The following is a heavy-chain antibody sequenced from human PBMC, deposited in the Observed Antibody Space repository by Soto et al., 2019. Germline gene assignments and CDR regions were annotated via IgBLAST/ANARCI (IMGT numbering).Heavy chain of an antibody. J-gene: IGHJ4*02. Sequence: EVQLVESGGGLVQPGGSLRLSCAASGFTFSSYWMHWVRQAPGKGLVWVSRINSDGSSTSYADTVKGRFTISRDNAKNTLYLQMNSLRAEDTAVYYCARASATIRGAIDYWGQGTLVTVSS. CDR3: ARASATIRGAIDY. D-gene: IGHD5-12*01. CDR2: INSDGSST. CDR1: GFTFSSYW. V-gene: IGHV3-74*01.